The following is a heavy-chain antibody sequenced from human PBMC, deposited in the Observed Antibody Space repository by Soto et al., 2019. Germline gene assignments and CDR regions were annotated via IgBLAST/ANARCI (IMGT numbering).Heavy chain of an antibody. CDR3: SGGVGDAF. CDR1: EGTVIRDW. V-gene: IGHV3-7*04. D-gene: IGHD1-26*01. J-gene: IGHJ4*02. CDR2: TNQDGSDK. Sequence: EVHLVESGGGLVQTGGSLRLSCAIFEGTVIRDWMNWVRQAPGKGLEWVAHTNQDGSDKYYVDSVKGRFTISRDNDKNLLYVEKSSLRPKNTVMYYCSGGVGDAFWGQGTLVPFPS.